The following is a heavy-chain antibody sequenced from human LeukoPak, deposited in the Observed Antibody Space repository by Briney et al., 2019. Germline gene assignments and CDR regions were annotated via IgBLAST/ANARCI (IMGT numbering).Heavy chain of an antibody. CDR2: ISYDGSNK. CDR1: GFTFGSYG. J-gene: IGHJ4*02. V-gene: IGHV3-30*18. CDR3: AKGVYRRWLQSDY. D-gene: IGHD5-24*01. Sequence: QPGGSLRLSCAASGFTFGSYGMHWVRQAPGKGLGWVAVISYDGSNKYYADSVKGRFTISRDNSKNTLYLQMNSLRAEDTAVYYCAKGVYRRWLQSDYWGQGTLVTVSS.